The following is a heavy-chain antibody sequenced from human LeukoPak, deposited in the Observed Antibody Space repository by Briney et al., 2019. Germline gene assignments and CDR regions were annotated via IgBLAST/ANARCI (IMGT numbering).Heavy chain of an antibody. CDR2: IRYDGSNK. Sequence: GGSLRLSCAASGFTFSSYGMHWVRQAPGKGLEWVAFIRYDGSNKYYADSVKGRFTISRDNSKNSLYLQMNSLRAEDTALYYCARVGYFDWLVSFDYWGQGTLVTVSS. CDR3: ARVGYFDWLVSFDY. V-gene: IGHV3-30*02. J-gene: IGHJ4*02. CDR1: GFTFSSYG. D-gene: IGHD3-9*01.